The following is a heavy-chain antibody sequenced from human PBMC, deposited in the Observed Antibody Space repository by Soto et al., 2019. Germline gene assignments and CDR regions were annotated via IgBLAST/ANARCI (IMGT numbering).Heavy chain of an antibody. V-gene: IGHV4-59*01. CDR3: ARDRSIAARRAGGHFDY. Sequence: SETLSLTCTVSGGSISSYYWSWIRQPPGKGLEWIGYIYYSGSTNYNPSLKSRVTISVDTSKNQFSLKLSSVTAADTAVYYCARDRSIAARRAGGHFDYWGQGTLVTVSS. D-gene: IGHD6-6*01. CDR2: IYYSGST. CDR1: GGSISSYY. J-gene: IGHJ4*02.